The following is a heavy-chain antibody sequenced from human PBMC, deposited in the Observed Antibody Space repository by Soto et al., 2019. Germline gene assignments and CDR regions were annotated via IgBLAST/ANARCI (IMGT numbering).Heavy chain of an antibody. CDR3: ARVGVRDGDYGVSRFDP. Sequence: SETLSLTCAVHGGSFSGYYWSWIRQPPGKGLEWIGEINHSGTTNYNPSLKSRVTISVDTSKNQFSLKLSSVTAADTAVYYCARVGVRDGDYGVSRFDPWGQGTLVTVSS. CDR2: INHSGTT. D-gene: IGHD4-17*01. V-gene: IGHV4-34*01. CDR1: GGSFSGYY. J-gene: IGHJ5*02.